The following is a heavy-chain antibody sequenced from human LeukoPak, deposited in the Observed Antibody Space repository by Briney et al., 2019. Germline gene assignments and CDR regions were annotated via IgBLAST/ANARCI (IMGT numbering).Heavy chain of an antibody. CDR1: GGSISSGDYY. Sequence: SETLSLTCTVSGGSISSGDYYWSWIRQPPGKGLEWIGYIYYSGSTYYNPSPKSRVTISVDTSKNQFSLKLSSVTAADTAVYYCARKLRGSRIVVITTPWFDPWGQGTLVTVSS. V-gene: IGHV4-30-4*08. CDR3: ARKLRGSRIVVITTPWFDP. CDR2: IYYSGST. D-gene: IGHD3-22*01. J-gene: IGHJ5*02.